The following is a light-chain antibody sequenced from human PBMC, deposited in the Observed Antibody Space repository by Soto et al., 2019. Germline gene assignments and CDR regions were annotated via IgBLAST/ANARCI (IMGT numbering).Light chain of an antibody. J-gene: IGKJ3*01. CDR1: QTITTH. CDR2: AAS. Sequence: DTQMTQSPSSLSASVGDRATITCRASQTITTHLNWYQQRPGKAPKLLIYAASRLQAGVPSRFSGSGSGTDFTLTISSLQPEDFGTYYCRQNYGTPFTFGPGTKVDIK. CDR3: RQNYGTPFT. V-gene: IGKV1-39*01.